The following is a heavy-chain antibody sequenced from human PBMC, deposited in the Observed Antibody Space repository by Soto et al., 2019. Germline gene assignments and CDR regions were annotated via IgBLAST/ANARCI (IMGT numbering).Heavy chain of an antibody. CDR1: GFTFSSYA. D-gene: IGHD1-26*01. CDR2: ISSSSSYI. J-gene: IGHJ4*02. CDR3: ARDQDGAGGSYSFDY. V-gene: IGHV3-21*01. Sequence: PGGSLRLSCAASGFTFSSYAMSWVRQAPGKGLEWVSSISSSSSYIYYADSVKGRFTISRDNAKNSLYLQMNSLRAEDTAVYYCARDQDGAGGSYSFDYWGQGTLVTVSS.